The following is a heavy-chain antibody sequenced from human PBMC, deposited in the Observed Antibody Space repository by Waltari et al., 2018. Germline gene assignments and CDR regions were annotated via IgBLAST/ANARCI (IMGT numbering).Heavy chain of an antibody. V-gene: IGHV5-51*01. CDR1: GYSFTSYW. J-gene: IGHJ4*02. CDR3: VIRGFVVVPAAPFDY. Sequence: EVQLVQSGAEVKKPGESLKISCKGSGYSFTSYWIGWVRQMPGKGLEWMGIIYPGDSDTRYSPSFQGQVTISADKSISTAYLQWSSLKASDTAMYYCVIRGFVVVPAAPFDYWGQGTLVTVSS. CDR2: IYPGDSDT. D-gene: IGHD2-2*01.